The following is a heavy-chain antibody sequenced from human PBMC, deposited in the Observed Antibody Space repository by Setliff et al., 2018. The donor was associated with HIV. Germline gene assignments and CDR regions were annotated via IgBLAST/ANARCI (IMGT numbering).Heavy chain of an antibody. Sequence: SETLSLTCTVSGYSISSGYYWGWIRQPPGKGLEWISSIYHSGSTYSSPSLKSRVTISVDRSKNQFSLGLSSVTAADTAVYYCARVSFWAFDIWGQGSMVTVSS. CDR3: ARVSFWAFDI. V-gene: IGHV4-38-2*02. D-gene: IGHD3-3*01. J-gene: IGHJ3*02. CDR1: GYSISSGYY. CDR2: IYHSGST.